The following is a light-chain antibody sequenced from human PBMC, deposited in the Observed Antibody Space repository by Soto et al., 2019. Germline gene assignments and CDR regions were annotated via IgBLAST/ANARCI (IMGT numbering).Light chain of an antibody. CDR1: QSVSSN. CDR3: QQYNNWPPPYT. CDR2: GAS. J-gene: IGKJ2*01. V-gene: IGKV3-15*01. Sequence: EIVMTQSPATLSVSPGERATLSCRASQSVSSNLAWYKQKPGQAPRLLIYGASTRATGIPARFSGSGSGTEFTLTISSLQSEDFAFYYCQQYNNWPPPYTFGQGTKLEIK.